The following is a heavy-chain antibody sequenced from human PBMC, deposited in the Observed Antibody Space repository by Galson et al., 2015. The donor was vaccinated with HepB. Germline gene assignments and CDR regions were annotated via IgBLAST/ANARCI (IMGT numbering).Heavy chain of an antibody. D-gene: IGHD2-21*01. Sequence: SLRLSCAASGFTFSRYGMHWARQAPGKGLEWVAFIQYDGRNKYYADSVKGRFIVSRDNSRNTLYLQMNSLRPEDRALYFCAKGVNTDHEVVVWDYGLDVWGQGTTVTVSS. V-gene: IGHV3-30*02. CDR3: AKGVNTDHEVVVWDYGLDV. CDR2: IQYDGRNK. J-gene: IGHJ6*02. CDR1: GFTFSRYG.